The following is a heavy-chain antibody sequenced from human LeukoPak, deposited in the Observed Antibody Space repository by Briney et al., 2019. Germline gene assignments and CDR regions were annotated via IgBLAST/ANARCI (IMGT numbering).Heavy chain of an antibody. D-gene: IGHD3-10*01. CDR2: ISGSGDST. CDR3: AKDSQGTYYGMDV. Sequence: GGSLRLACAASGVTFSGYAMSWVRQAPGKGLERVSGISGSGDSTHYVDSVKGRFTISRDNSRNTVYLQMSSLRGDDTAVYYCAKDSQGTYYGMDVWGQGTTVTVSS. V-gene: IGHV3-23*01. CDR1: GVTFSGYA. J-gene: IGHJ6*02.